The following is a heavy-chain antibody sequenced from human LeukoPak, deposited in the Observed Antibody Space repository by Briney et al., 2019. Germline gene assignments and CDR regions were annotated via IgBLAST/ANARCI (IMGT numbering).Heavy chain of an antibody. CDR1: GGSISSDY. J-gene: IGHJ6*02. CDR2: IYYGGIA. V-gene: IGHV4-59*01. CDR3: ARSPSAVSYPYYYYGMDV. Sequence: SETLSLTCTVSGGSISSDYWSWIRQPPGKGLEWIGYIYYGGIANYTPSLKSRVTISLDTSKNQFSLNPSSVTAADTAVYYCARSPSAVSYPYYYYGMDVWGQGTTVTVSS. D-gene: IGHD3-10*01.